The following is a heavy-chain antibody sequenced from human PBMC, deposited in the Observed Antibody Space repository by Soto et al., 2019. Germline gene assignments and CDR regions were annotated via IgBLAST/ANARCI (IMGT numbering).Heavy chain of an antibody. J-gene: IGHJ3*02. CDR2: ISSSSSYI. D-gene: IGHD5-12*01. CDR3: ARDTSSGYYDGLDI. Sequence: EVQLVESGGGLVQPGGSLRLSCAASGFTFSGSVMTWVRQAPRRGLEWVSSISSSSSYIYYADSVKGRFTISRDNAKSSLYLQMNSLRAEDTAVYYCARDTSSGYYDGLDIWGQGTMVTVSS. CDR1: GFTFSGSV. V-gene: IGHV3-21*01.